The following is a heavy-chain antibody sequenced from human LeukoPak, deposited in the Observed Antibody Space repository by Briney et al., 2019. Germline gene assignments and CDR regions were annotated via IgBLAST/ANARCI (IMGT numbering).Heavy chain of an antibody. V-gene: IGHV3-7*01. CDR2: IKQDGSEK. J-gene: IGHJ4*02. CDR3: AEQGSYYGSGFDY. D-gene: IGHD3-10*01. Sequence: GGSLRLSCAASGFTFSSYWMSWVRQAPGKGLEWVANIKQDGSEKYYVDSVKGRFTISRDNAKNSLYLQMNSLRAEDTAVYYCAEQGSYYGSGFDYWGQGTLVTVSS. CDR1: GFTFSSYW.